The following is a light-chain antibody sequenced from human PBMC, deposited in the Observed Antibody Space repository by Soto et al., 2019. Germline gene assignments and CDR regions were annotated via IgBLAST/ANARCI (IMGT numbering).Light chain of an antibody. V-gene: IGKV3-11*01. Sequence: EIVLTQSPATLSLSPGERATLSCRASQSVSSSLAWYQQKPGQPPRLLIHDASNRATGIPARFRGSGSGTDFTLTISSLEPEDFAVYYCQQRSNWPPGVTFGPGTKVDVK. CDR2: DAS. J-gene: IGKJ3*01. CDR1: QSVSSS. CDR3: QQRSNWPPGVT.